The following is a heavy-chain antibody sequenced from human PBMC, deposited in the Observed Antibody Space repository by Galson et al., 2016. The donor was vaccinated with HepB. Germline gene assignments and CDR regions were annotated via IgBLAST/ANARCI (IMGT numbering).Heavy chain of an antibody. CDR2: ISGGGDGT. V-gene: IGHV3-23*01. D-gene: IGHD3-22*01. CDR1: GFTFSDYY. J-gene: IGHJ4*02. CDR3: ARETSYYYDSSGYSPNFDI. Sequence: SLRLSCAASGFTFSDYYMSWIRQAPGEGLEWVSAISGGGDGTFYAESVKGRFTVSRDKSKNTLYLQMISLRADDTAVYYCARETSYYYDSSGYSPNFDIWGQGTPVTVSS.